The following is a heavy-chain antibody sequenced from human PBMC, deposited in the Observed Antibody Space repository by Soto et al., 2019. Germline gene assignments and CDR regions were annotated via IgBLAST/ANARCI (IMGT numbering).Heavy chain of an antibody. CDR1: GFTFSSYG. CDR3: ARDTTVTTNRIDP. V-gene: IGHV3-33*01. Sequence: PGGSLRLSCAASGFTFSSYGMHWVRQAPGKGLEWVAVIWYDGSNKYYADSVKGRFTISRDNSKNTLYLQMNSLRAEDTAVYYCARDTTVTTNRIDPWGQGTLVTVSS. J-gene: IGHJ5*02. CDR2: IWYDGSNK. D-gene: IGHD4-4*01.